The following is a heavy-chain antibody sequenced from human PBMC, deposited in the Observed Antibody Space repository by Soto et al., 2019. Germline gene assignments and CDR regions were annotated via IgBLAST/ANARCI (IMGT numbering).Heavy chain of an antibody. Sequence: PSETLSLTCAVYGGSFSGYYWSWIRQPPGKGLEWIGEINHSGSTNYNPSLKSRVTISVDTSKNQFSLKLSSVTAADTAVYYCARRTGTSRYYYYGMDAWGQGTTVTVSS. J-gene: IGHJ6*02. D-gene: IGHD1-7*01. CDR1: GGSFSGYY. CDR3: ARRTGTSRYYYYGMDA. CDR2: INHSGST. V-gene: IGHV4-34*01.